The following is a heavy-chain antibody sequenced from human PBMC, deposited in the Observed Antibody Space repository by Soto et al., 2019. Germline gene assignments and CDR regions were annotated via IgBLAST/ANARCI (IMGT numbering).Heavy chain of an antibody. V-gene: IGHV3-23*01. J-gene: IGHJ4*02. D-gene: IGHD1-26*01. CDR1: GFTFSTSA. CDR3: AKSGPTNYFDS. CDR2: ISDGGRFT. Sequence: XGSLRLSCAASGFTFSTSAMSWVRQAPGKGLEWVSTISDGGRFTYFADSVKGRFSISRDDSRNMVFLQMSSLGAEDTALYYCAKSGPTNYFDSWGQGSLATVSS.